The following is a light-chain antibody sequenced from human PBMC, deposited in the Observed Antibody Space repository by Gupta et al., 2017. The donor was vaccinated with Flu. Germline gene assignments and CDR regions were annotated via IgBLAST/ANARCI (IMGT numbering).Light chain of an antibody. CDR2: AAS. J-gene: IGKJ2*03. V-gene: IGKV1-39*01. CDR3: QQSDSTPYS. CDR1: QSISSY. Sequence: DIQMTQSPSSLSASVGDRVTITSRASQSISSYLNWYQQKPGKAPKLLIYAASSLQSGVPSRFSGSGSGTDFTLTISSLQPEDFAIYYCQQSDSTPYSFGQGTKLEIK.